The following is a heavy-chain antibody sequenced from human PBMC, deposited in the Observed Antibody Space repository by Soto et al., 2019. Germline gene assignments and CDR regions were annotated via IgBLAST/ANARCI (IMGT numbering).Heavy chain of an antibody. CDR3: ARHHGPTTSENWFDP. Sequence: QVHLVQSGVEVKTPGASVKVSCQASGYTFFTYDISWVRQAPGQGLEWMGWISTYSGDTKYAQKCQDRVTMTTDTSTTTAYLELRSLRSDDTAVYYCARHHGPTTSENWFDPWGQGTLVTVSS. D-gene: IGHD5-12*01. CDR1: GYTFFTYD. J-gene: IGHJ5*02. V-gene: IGHV1-18*01. CDR2: ISTYSGDT.